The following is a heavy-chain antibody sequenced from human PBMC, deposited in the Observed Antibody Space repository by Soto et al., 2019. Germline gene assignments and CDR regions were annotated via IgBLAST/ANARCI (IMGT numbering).Heavy chain of an antibody. V-gene: IGHV1-18*01. D-gene: IGHD3-16*01. Sequence: QVQLVQSGDEVKKPGASVKVSCKASGYIFVNYGIAWVRQAPGQGLEWMGWISPYTGNTHSATKVQGRLTMTTDTSTSTAYMDLGSLRSDATAVDYCVMVDNYVTPTPQDVWGQGTTVTVSS. J-gene: IGHJ6*02. CDR2: ISPYTGNT. CDR1: GYIFVNYG. CDR3: VMVDNYVTPTPQDV.